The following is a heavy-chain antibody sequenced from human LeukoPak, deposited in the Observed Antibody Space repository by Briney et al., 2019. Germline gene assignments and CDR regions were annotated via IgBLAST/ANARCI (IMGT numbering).Heavy chain of an antibody. D-gene: IGHD6-13*01. CDR1: GFTFNSYG. J-gene: IGHJ6*02. CDR3: ALTAAVFDYSYYYGMDV. V-gene: IGHV3-33*01. Sequence: GGSLRLSCAASGFTFNSYGMHWVRQAPGKGLEWVAVIWYDGSNKYYADSVKGRFTISRDNSKTSLYLQMNSLRAEDTAVYYCALTAAVFDYSYYYGMDVWGQGTAVTVSS. CDR2: IWYDGSNK.